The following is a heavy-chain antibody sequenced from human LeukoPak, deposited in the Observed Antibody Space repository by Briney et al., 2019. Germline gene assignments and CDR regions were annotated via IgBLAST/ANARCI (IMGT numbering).Heavy chain of an antibody. CDR1: GGSISSSSHY. J-gene: IGHJ5*02. CDR2: IYTSGST. D-gene: IGHD3-10*01. CDR3: ARDRYGSGSYYKSWFDP. V-gene: IGHV4-61*02. Sequence: PSETLSLTCTVSGGSISSSSHYWSWIRQPAGKGLEWIGRIYTSGSTNYNPSLKSRVTMSVDTSKNQFSLRLSSVTAADTAVYYCARDRYGSGSYYKSWFDPWGQGTLVTVSS.